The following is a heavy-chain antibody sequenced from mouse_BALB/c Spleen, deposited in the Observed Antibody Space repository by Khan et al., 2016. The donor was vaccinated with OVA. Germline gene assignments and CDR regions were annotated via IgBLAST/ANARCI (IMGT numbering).Heavy chain of an antibody. D-gene: IGHD1-1*01. CDR3: AKVYYVGVSDWYFDV. CDR2: IWGDGST. Sequence: VQLQESGPGLVAPSQSLSITCTVSGFSLATYGVTWVRQPPGKGLEWLGIIWGDGSTNYPSALISRLSISKDFSKSQVFLKLNSLQSDDTATYYCAKVYYVGVSDWYFDVWGAGTTVTVSS. J-gene: IGHJ1*01. V-gene: IGHV2-3*01. CDR1: GFSLATYG.